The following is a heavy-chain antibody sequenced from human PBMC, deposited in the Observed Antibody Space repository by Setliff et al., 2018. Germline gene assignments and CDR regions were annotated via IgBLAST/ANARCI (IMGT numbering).Heavy chain of an antibody. CDR3: ARDPGFRSGTWSRDL. V-gene: IGHV4-34*01. D-gene: IGHD3-10*01. J-gene: IGHJ5*02. Sequence: PSETLSLTCSVYGESFSNNYWSWIRQSPGKGLEWIGESDHGGNTSIHPSLKSRLTMSVDTSKNQFSLKLTSVTAADTAVYYCARDPGFRSGTWSRDLWGQGTQVTVSS. CDR2: SDHGGNT. CDR1: GESFSNNY.